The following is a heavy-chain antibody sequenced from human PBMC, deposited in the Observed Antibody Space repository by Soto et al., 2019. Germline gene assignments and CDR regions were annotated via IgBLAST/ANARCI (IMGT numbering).Heavy chain of an antibody. J-gene: IGHJ5*02. V-gene: IGHV3-64*04. Sequence: LRLSCAASGFTFSSYAMHWVRQAPGKGLEYVSAISSNGGSTYYADSVKGRFTISRDNSKNTLYLQMNSLRAEDTAVYYCAKDKEYDYVWGSYPNWFDPWGQGTLVTVSS. CDR3: AKDKEYDYVWGSYPNWFDP. CDR1: GFTFSSYA. D-gene: IGHD3-16*02. CDR2: ISSNGGST.